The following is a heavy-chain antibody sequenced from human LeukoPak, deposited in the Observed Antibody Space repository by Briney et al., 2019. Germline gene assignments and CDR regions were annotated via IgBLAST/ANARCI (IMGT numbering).Heavy chain of an antibody. D-gene: IGHD4-17*01. J-gene: IGHJ6*02. V-gene: IGHV1-18*01. CDR3: ARMGTTVTTSYYYGMDV. CDR2: ISAYNGNT. CDR1: GYTFTSYG. Sequence: ASVKVSCKASGYTFTSYGISWVRQAPGQGLEWMGWISAYNGNTNYAQKLQGRVTMTTDTSTSTAYMELRSLRSDDTAVYYCARMGTTVTTSYYYGMDVWGQGTTVTASS.